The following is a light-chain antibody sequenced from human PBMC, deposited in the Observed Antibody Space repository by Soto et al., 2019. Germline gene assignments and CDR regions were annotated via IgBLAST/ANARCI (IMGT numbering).Light chain of an antibody. CDR1: QGISSY. CDR2: AAS. V-gene: IGKV1-9*01. Sequence: DIQLTQSPSFLSASVGDRVTITCRASQGISSYLAWYQQKPGKAPKLLIYAASTLQSGVPSRFSGSGSGTEFTLTSSSLQPEDFATYYCQQLNSYPWTFGKGTKVEIK. CDR3: QQLNSYPWT. J-gene: IGKJ1*01.